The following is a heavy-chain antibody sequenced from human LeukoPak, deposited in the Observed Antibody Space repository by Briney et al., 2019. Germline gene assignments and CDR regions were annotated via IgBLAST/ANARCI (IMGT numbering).Heavy chain of an antibody. CDR2: IYAGGSM. Sequence: GGSLRLSCAASGFTVSSNYVSWVRQAPGKGLEWVSVIYAGGSMYFGDSVRDRFTISRDNSKNTVFLQMNNLRIEDTAVYYCARGNVLVPGANHFDFWGQGTLVTVSS. CDR3: ARGNVLVPGANHFDF. J-gene: IGHJ4*02. CDR1: GFTVSSNY. D-gene: IGHD2-2*01. V-gene: IGHV3-66*01.